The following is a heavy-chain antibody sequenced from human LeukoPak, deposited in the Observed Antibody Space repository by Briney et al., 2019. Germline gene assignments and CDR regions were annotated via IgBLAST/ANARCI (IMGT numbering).Heavy chain of an antibody. CDR2: INHSGST. CDR3: ARGGDGSGIYLGH. Sequence: SETLSLTCAVYGGSFSGYYWSWIRQPPGKGLEWIGEINHSGSTNYNPSLKSRVTISVDTSKNQFSLKLSSVTAADTAVYYCARGGDGSGIYLGHWGQGTLVTVSS. V-gene: IGHV4-34*01. D-gene: IGHD3-10*01. J-gene: IGHJ4*02. CDR1: GGSFSGYY.